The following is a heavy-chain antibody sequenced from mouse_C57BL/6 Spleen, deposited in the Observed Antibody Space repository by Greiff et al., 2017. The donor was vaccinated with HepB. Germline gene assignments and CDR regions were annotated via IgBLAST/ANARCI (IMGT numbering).Heavy chain of an antibody. CDR1: GYTFTDYY. CDR3: ARAVTSYFDY. J-gene: IGHJ2*01. CDR2: INPNNGGT. V-gene: IGHV1-26*01. Sequence: SGPELVKPGASVKISCKASGYTFTDYYMNWVKQSHGKSLEWIGDINPNNGGTSYNQKFKGKATLTVDKSSSTAYMELRSLTSEDSAVYYCARAVTSYFDYWGQGTTLTVSS. D-gene: IGHD2-1*01.